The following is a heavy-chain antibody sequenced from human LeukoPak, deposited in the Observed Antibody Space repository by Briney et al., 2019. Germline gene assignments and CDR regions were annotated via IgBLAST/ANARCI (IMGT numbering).Heavy chain of an antibody. Sequence: ASVQVSCKTSGYTFTSHGIGWVRQAPGQGLEWMGWISGYDGNTKYVEKFQDRVTMTTDTSTSTAYMELRSLRSDDTAVYYCARGIRSGWYPCDYRGQGTVVTVSS. CDR3: ARGIRSGWYPCDY. CDR1: GYTFTSHG. V-gene: IGHV1-18*01. CDR2: ISGYDGNT. D-gene: IGHD6-19*01. J-gene: IGHJ4*02.